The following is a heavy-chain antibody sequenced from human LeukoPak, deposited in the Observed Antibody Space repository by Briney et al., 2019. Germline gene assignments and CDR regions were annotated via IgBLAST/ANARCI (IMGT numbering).Heavy chain of an antibody. Sequence: PGGSLRLSCAASGFTFSSYSMNWVRQAPGKGLESVSAISGSADSTYYADSVKGRFTISRDNSKNTLYLQMNSLRAEDTAVYYCAKELAIVGATEESWGQGTLVTVSS. D-gene: IGHD1-26*01. V-gene: IGHV3-23*01. J-gene: IGHJ5*02. CDR2: ISGSADST. CDR3: AKELAIVGATEES. CDR1: GFTFSSYS.